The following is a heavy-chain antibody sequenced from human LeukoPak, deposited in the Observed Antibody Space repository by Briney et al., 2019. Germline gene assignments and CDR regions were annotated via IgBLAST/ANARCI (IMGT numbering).Heavy chain of an antibody. V-gene: IGHV3-9*03. CDR1: GFTFDDYA. D-gene: IGHD1-14*01. CDR2: ISWNSGSI. J-gene: IGHJ3*02. Sequence: GGSLRLSCAASGFTFDDYAMHWVRQAPGKGLEWVSGISWNSGSIGYADSVKGRFTISRDNAKNSLYLQMNSLRAEDMALYYCAKDMSHSLTHAFDIWGQGTMVTVSS. CDR3: AKDMSHSLTHAFDI.